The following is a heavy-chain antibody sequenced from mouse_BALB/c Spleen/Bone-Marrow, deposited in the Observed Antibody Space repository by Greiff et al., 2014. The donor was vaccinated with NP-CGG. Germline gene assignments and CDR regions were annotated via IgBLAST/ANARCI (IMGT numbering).Heavy chain of an antibody. CDR2: INPYNDGT. CDR3: ARRQFITTAAWFAY. CDR1: GYSFTSYV. J-gene: IGHJ3*01. D-gene: IGHD1-2*01. Sequence: QLKESGPELVKPGASVKMSCKASGYSFTSYVMHWGKQKPGQGLEWIGYINPYNDGTKYNEKFKGKATLTSDKSSSTAYMELSSLTSEDSAVYYCARRQFITTAAWFAYWGQGTLVTVSA. V-gene: IGHV1-14*01.